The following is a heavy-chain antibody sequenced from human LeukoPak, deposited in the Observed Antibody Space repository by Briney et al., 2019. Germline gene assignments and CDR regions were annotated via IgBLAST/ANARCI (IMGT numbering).Heavy chain of an antibody. J-gene: IGHJ3*02. D-gene: IGHD2-2*02. CDR3: ARVHCSSTSCYMSGRIDAFDI. Sequence: SVKVSCKASGGTFSSYAISWVRQAPGQGLEWMGGIIPIFGTANYAQKFQGRVTITTDESTSTAYMELSSLRSEDTAVYYCARVHCSSTSCYMSGRIDAFDIWGQGTMVTVSS. V-gene: IGHV1-69*05. CDR1: GGTFSSYA. CDR2: IIPIFGTA.